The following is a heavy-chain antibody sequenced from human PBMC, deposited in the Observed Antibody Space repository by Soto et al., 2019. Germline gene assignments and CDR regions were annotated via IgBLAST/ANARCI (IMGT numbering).Heavy chain of an antibody. CDR2: ISGSGGST. CDR3: AKKMKQLWSHVSPLLMDV. V-gene: IGHV3-23*01. J-gene: IGHJ6*02. CDR1: GFTFSSYA. D-gene: IGHD5-18*01. Sequence: HPGGSLRLSCAASGFTFSSYATSWVRQAPGKGLEWVSAISGSGGSTYYADSVKGRFTISRDNSKNTLYLQMNSLRAEDTAVYYCAKKMKQLWSHVSPLLMDVWGQGTTVTVSS.